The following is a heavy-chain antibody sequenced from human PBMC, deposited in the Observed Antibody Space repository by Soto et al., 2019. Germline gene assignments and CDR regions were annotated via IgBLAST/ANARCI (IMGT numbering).Heavy chain of an antibody. Sequence: PGGSLRLSCTASGFTFGDYAMSWFRQAPGKGLEWVGFIRSKAYGGTTEYAASVKGRFTISRDDSKSIAYLQMNSLKTEDTAVYYCTRAEYSYGLQDYYYSYYMDVRGKGTTVTVSS. D-gene: IGHD5-18*01. CDR1: GFTFGDYA. J-gene: IGHJ6*03. CDR2: IRSKAYGGTT. CDR3: TRAEYSYGLQDYYYSYYMDV. V-gene: IGHV3-49*03.